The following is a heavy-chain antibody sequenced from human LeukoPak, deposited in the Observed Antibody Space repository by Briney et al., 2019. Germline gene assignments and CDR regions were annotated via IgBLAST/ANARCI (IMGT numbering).Heavy chain of an antibody. J-gene: IGHJ4*02. D-gene: IGHD4-17*01. CDR2: IDSSGGYM. CDR1: GFTFNTYS. Sequence: GGSLRLSCEASGFTFNTYSMNWARQAPGKGLEWVSSIDSSGGYMFYADSVKGRFIISRDNAKDSLYLQMNGLRAEDTAVYYCARVSYGDSFDYWGQGTLVTVSS. V-gene: IGHV3-21*06. CDR3: ARVSYGDSFDY.